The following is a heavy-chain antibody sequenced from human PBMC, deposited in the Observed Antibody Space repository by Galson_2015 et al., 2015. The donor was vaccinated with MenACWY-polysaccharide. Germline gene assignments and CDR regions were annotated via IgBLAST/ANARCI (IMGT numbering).Heavy chain of an antibody. CDR1: GYKFTSYD. V-gene: IGHV1-8*01. J-gene: IGHJ4*02. D-gene: IGHD2-21*01. CDR3: ARIIARKYTFADS. Sequence: SVKVSCKASGYKFTSYDINWGRQATGQGLEWMGWMNPNSGNTGYAQKFQGRVTMTSSSAMSTAFMELSSLRSEDTAVYYCARIIARKYTFADSWGQGTLVTVSS. CDR2: MNPNSGNT.